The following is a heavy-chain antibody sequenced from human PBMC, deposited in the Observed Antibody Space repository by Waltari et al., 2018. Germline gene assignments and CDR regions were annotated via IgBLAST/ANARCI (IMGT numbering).Heavy chain of an antibody. Sequence: QLQLQQSGPRLVKPSASLSLTCAVSGAYMSRSYWWSWVRQPPGKGLEWIGQIHRSGRTNYNPSLESRVTMSIDTSNNQFSLKVPSATAADTAVYYCARDRGRGLYLDTWGQGTLVTVSP. CDR1: GAYMSRSYW. CDR3: ARDRGRGLYLDT. D-gene: IGHD2-15*01. CDR2: IHRSGRT. V-gene: IGHV4-4*02. J-gene: IGHJ4*02.